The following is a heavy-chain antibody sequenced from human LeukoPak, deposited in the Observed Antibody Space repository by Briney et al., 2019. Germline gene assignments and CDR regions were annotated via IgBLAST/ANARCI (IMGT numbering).Heavy chain of an antibody. Sequence: QSGGSLRLSCAASGFTFSSYAMSWVRQAPGKGLEWVSAISGSGGSTYYADSVKGRFTISRDNSKNTLYLQMNSLRAEDTAVYYCAHSLPGGQLWLQASFDYWGQGTLVTVSS. V-gene: IGHV3-23*01. D-gene: IGHD5-18*01. CDR1: GFTFSSYA. CDR3: AHSLPGGQLWLQASFDY. CDR2: ISGSGGST. J-gene: IGHJ4*02.